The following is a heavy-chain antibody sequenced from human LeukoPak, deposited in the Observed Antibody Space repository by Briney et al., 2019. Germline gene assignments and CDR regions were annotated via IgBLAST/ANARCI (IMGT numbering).Heavy chain of an antibody. CDR3: AKDKRRGYSYGMGRGFDY. CDR1: GFTFDDYA. J-gene: IGHJ4*02. Sequence: PGRSLRLSCAASGFTFDDYAMHWVRQAPGKGLEWVSGISWNSGSIGYADSVKGRFTISRDNAKNSLYLQMNSLRAEDMALYYCAKDKRRGYSYGMGRGFDYWGQGTLVTVSS. V-gene: IGHV3-9*03. D-gene: IGHD5-18*01. CDR2: ISWNSGSI.